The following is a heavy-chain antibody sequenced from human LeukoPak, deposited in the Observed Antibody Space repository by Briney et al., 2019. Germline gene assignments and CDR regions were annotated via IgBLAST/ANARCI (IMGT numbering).Heavy chain of an antibody. CDR3: ARGVNRDGYSCYYYYYMDV. V-gene: IGHV3-7*01. CDR1: GFTFSSYW. CDR2: IKLEGREK. D-gene: IGHD5-24*01. J-gene: IGHJ6*03. Sequence: GSLRLFCASSGFTFSSYWMSWVRHAPAKGLEWVANIKLEGREKYYEDSVKGRFTISRENAKNSLYLQKNSLRAEDTPVYYCARGVNRDGYSCYYYYYMDVWGKETTVTVSS.